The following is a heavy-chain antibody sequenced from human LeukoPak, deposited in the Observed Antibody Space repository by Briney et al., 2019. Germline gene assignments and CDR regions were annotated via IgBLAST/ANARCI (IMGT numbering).Heavy chain of an antibody. CDR3: ARRTVTTRCSDY. CDR1: GGTFSNYG. V-gene: IGHV1-8*02. CDR2: MNPNSGNT. J-gene: IGHJ4*02. Sequence: GASVMVSCKASGGTFSNYGISWVRQAPGQGLEWMGWMNPNSGNTGYAQKFQGRVTMTRNTSISTAYMELSSLRSEDTAVYYCARRTVTTRCSDYWGQGTLVTVSS. D-gene: IGHD4-17*01.